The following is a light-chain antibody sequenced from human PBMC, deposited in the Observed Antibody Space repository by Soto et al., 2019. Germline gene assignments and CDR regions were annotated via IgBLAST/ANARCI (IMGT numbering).Light chain of an antibody. J-gene: IGKJ1*01. CDR3: QQYESYSPWT. CDR2: DAS. V-gene: IGKV1-5*01. CDR1: QSVSTW. Sequence: DIQMTQSPSSLSGSVGDRVTITGGASQSVSTWLAWYQQKPGKAPKLLIYDASTLQSGVPSRYSGSGSGTEFTLTISNLQPDDFATYYCQQYESYSPWTLGQGTKVDIK.